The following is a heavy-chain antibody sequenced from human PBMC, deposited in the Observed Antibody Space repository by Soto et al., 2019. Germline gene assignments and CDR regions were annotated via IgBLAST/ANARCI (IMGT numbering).Heavy chain of an antibody. CDR3: AKGSPDSRGYHFFFDY. CDR1: GFTFSNYG. Sequence: GXSLTLSCVASGFTFSNYGMSCVRQAPFKGLEWVSAISGSGADTNYADSVKGRFTISRDNSKITLFLQMNSLRAEDTAVYYCAKGSPDSRGYHFFFDYWGQGTLVTVSS. CDR2: ISGSGADT. D-gene: IGHD3-22*01. V-gene: IGHV3-23*01. J-gene: IGHJ4*02.